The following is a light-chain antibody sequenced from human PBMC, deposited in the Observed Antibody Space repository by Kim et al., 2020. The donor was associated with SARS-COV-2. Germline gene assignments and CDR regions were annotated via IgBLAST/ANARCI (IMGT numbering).Light chain of an antibody. Sequence: QSVLTQPPSVSGAPGQRVTISCTGSNSNLGAGYHAHWYQQLPGTAPKLLIYGDNNRPSGVPDRFSGSRSGTSAFLAVTGLQAEDEADYYCQSYDSSLSARVFGGGTQLTVL. V-gene: IGLV1-40*01. CDR3: QSYDSSLSARV. J-gene: IGLJ3*02. CDR1: NSNLGAGYH. CDR2: GDN.